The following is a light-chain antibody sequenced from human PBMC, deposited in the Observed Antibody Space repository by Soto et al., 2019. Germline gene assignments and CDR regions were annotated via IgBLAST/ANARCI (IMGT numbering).Light chain of an antibody. V-gene: IGLV4-69*01. J-gene: IGLJ3*02. CDR3: QTWSTDIRV. Sequence: QPVLTQPPSASASLGASVKLTCTLSSGHNSYAIAWHQQQPEKGPRYLMKLNSDGSHSKGDGIPDRFSGSSSGAERYLTIPSLQSEDEADYYCQTWSTDIRVFGGGTKVTVL. CDR2: LNSDGSH. CDR1: SGHNSYA.